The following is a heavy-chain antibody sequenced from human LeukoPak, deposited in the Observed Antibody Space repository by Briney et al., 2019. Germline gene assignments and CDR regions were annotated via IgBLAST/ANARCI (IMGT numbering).Heavy chain of an antibody. Sequence: PSETLSLTCAVYGGSFSGYYWSWIRQPPGKGLEWIGEINHSGSTNYNPSLKSRVTISVDTSKNQFSLKLSSVTAADTAVYYCGGYCSGGSCQDLDIWGQGTTVTVSS. CDR3: GGYCSGGSCQDLDI. CDR2: INHSGST. J-gene: IGHJ3*02. V-gene: IGHV4-34*01. CDR1: GGSFSGYY. D-gene: IGHD2-15*01.